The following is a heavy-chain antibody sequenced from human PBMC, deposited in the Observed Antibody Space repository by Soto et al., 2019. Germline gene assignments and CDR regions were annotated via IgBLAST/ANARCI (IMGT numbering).Heavy chain of an antibody. CDR3: ASNGAYSSSQFGMDV. Sequence: ASVKVSCKASGDTLTYNAFSWVRQAPGQGLEWMGGIVTVFGTANHAQKFQGRVTITADESTSTVYMELNSLRSDDTAVYYCASNGAYSSSQFGMDVWGQGTTVTVSS. CDR2: IVTVFGTA. D-gene: IGHD6-13*01. J-gene: IGHJ6*02. V-gene: IGHV1-69*13. CDR1: GDTLTYNA.